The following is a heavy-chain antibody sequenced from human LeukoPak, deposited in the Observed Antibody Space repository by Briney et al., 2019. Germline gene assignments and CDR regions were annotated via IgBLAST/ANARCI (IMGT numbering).Heavy chain of an antibody. CDR1: GGSISSSNW. CDR2: IYHSGST. CDR3: ARAGGHSGSYFYYYYYYYMDV. J-gene: IGHJ6*03. Sequence: SGTLSLTCAVSGGSISSSNWWSWVRQPPGKGLEWIGEIYHSGSTNYNPSLKSRVTISVDKSKNQFSLKLSSVTAADTAVYYLARAGGHSGSYFYYYYYYYMDVWGKGTTVTVSS. D-gene: IGHD1-26*01. V-gene: IGHV4-4*02.